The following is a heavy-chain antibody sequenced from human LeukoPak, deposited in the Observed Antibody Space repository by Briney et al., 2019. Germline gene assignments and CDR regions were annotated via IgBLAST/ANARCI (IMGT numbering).Heavy chain of an antibody. V-gene: IGHV1-2*02. J-gene: IGHJ6*03. CDR2: INPNSGGT. CDR3: ARAPYYYDSSGYSYYYYYMDV. CDR1: GYTFAGYY. D-gene: IGHD3-22*01. Sequence: ASVKVSCKASGYTFAGYYMHWVRQAPGQGLEWMGWINPNSGGTNYAQKFQGRVTMTRDTSISTAYMELSRLRSGDTAVYYCARAPYYYDSSGYSYYYYYMDVWGKGTTVTVSS.